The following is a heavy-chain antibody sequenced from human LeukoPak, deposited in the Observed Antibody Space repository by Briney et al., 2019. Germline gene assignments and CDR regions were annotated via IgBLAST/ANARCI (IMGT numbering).Heavy chain of an antibody. D-gene: IGHD6-13*01. J-gene: IGHJ6*02. V-gene: IGHV4-59*01. Sequence: SETLSLTCTVSGGSISSYYWSWIRQPPGKGLEWIGYIYYSGSTNYNPSLKSRVTISVDTSKNQFSLNLSSVTAADTAVYYCARGAAAGTDYYYYGMDVWGQGTTVTVSS. CDR2: IYYSGST. CDR1: GGSISSYY. CDR3: ARGAAAGTDYYYYGMDV.